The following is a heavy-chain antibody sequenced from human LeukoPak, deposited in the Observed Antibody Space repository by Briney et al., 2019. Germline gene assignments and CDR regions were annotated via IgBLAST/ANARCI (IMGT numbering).Heavy chain of an antibody. CDR3: ARGGVVTQGSQGY. CDR1: GFTFSSYA. J-gene: IGHJ4*02. V-gene: IGHV3-53*01. Sequence: PGGSLRLSCAASGFTFSSYAMSWVRQAPGKGLEWVSVIYSGGSTYYADSVKGRFTISRDNSKNTLYLQINSLRAEDTAVYYCARGGVVTQGSQGYWGQGTLVTVSS. D-gene: IGHD4-23*01. CDR2: IYSGGST.